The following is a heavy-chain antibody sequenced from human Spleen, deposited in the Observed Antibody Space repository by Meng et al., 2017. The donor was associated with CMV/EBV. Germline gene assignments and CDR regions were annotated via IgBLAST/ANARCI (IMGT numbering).Heavy chain of an antibody. J-gene: IGHJ4*02. CDR1: VGSISSYC. CDR3: ARDSPWADY. V-gene: IGHV4-4*07. CDR2: IYTSGNT. Sequence: QVQVSDAGPGQVRPSLTLSLSCTVSVGSISSYCWSWIRQPAGQGLVWIGRIYTSGNTNYNPSLKCRVTMSVDTSKNQFSLKLSSVTAADTVAYYCARDSPWADYWGQGTLVTVSS. D-gene: IGHD3-16*01.